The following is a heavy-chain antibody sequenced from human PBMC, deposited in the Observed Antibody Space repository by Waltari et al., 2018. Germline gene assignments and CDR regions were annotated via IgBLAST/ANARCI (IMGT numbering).Heavy chain of an antibody. D-gene: IGHD3-10*01. Sequence: QVQLVQSGAEVKKPGASVKVSCKASGYTFTGYYMHWVRQAPGQGLEWMGRINPNSGGTNYAKKFQGRVPMTRDPSISTAYMELSRLGSDDTAVYYCSRDRDGSGLTWGQGTLVTVSS. CDR2: INPNSGGT. CDR3: SRDRDGSGLT. V-gene: IGHV1-2*06. J-gene: IGHJ5*02. CDR1: GYTFTGYY.